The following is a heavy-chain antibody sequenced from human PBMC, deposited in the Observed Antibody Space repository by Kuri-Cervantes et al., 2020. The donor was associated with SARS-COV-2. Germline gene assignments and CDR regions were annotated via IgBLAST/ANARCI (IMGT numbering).Heavy chain of an antibody. V-gene: IGHV1-46*01. CDR1: GYTFTSYY. Sequence: ASVKVSCKASGYTFTSYYMHWVRQAPGQGLEWMGIINPSGGSTSYAQKFQGRVTMTRDTSTSTVYMELSSLRSEDTAVYYCATYRWVRGVRRYFDYWGQGTLVTVSS. D-gene: IGHD3-10*01. CDR2: INPSGGST. CDR3: ATYRWVRGVRRYFDY. J-gene: IGHJ4*02.